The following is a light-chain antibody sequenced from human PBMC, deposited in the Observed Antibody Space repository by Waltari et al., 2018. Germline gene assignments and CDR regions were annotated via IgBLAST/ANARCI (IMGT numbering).Light chain of an antibody. V-gene: IGLV2-11*01. CDR2: DIS. J-gene: IGLJ1*01. Sequence: QSALTQPRPVTGSPGQSVTISCTGTTPAVDASKHFSWFQQHPGSAPKLLIFDISERPSGVPARFSGSKSANTASLTISGLQPEDEATCFCCSFRGSYTYVFGPGTSVTV. CDR1: TPAVDASKH. CDR3: CSFRGSYTYV.